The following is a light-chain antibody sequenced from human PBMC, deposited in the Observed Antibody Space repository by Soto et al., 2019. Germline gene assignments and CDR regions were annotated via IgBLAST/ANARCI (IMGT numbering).Light chain of an antibody. V-gene: IGLV2-8*01. J-gene: IGLJ2*01. CDR3: CSYAGSDNYVI. Sequence: QSALTQPPSASGSPGQSVTISCTGTSSDVGGYNYVSWYQQHPGKAPKLMIYEVSDRPSGVPDRFSGSKSGKTASLTVSGLQPEDEADYFCCSYAGSDNYVIFGGGTKLTVL. CDR1: SSDVGGYNY. CDR2: EVS.